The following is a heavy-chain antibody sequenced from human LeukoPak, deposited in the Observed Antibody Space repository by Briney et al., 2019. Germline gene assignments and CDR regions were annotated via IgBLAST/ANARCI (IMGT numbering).Heavy chain of an antibody. J-gene: IGHJ4*02. CDR1: GGSISSSSYY. V-gene: IGHV4-39*07. CDR3: AVSGRYGHFDY. Sequence: SETLSLTCTVSGGSISSSSYYWGWIRQPPGQGLEWIGSIYYTGTTYYTLSLKSRVTISIDTTKNQFSLNLSSVTAADTAVYYCAVSGRYGHFDYWGQGTLVTVSS. CDR2: IYYTGTT. D-gene: IGHD1-26*01.